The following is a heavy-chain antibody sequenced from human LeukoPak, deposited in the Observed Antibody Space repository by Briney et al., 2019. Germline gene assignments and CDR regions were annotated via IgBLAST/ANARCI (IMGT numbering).Heavy chain of an antibody. CDR2: MNPNSGNT. Sequence: ASVKVSCKASGGTFSSYAISWVRQAPGQGLEWMGWMNPNSGNTGYAQKFQGRVTMTRNTSISTAYMELSSLRSEDTAVYYCARSGIGSGSYYEVHDAFDIWGQGIMVTVSS. D-gene: IGHD3-10*01. J-gene: IGHJ3*02. CDR3: ARSGIGSGSYYEVHDAFDI. V-gene: IGHV1-8*02. CDR1: GGTFSSYA.